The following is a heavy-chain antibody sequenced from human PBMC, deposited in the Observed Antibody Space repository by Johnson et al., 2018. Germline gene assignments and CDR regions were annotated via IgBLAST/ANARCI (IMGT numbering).Heavy chain of an antibody. CDR2: ISGSGGRT. D-gene: IGHD2-15*01. J-gene: IGHJ6*02. CDR1: GFTFSSFG. Sequence: QLVESGGGLVQPGGSLRLSCAASGFTFSSFGMSWVRQAPGKGLEWVSTISGSGGRTCYADSVKGRFTISRDNSKNTRYLQMNSLRAEDTAVYDCAKEGDWSGGSCDIYYYYYGMDVWGQGTTVTVSS. V-gene: IGHV3-23*04. CDR3: AKEGDWSGGSCDIYYYYYGMDV.